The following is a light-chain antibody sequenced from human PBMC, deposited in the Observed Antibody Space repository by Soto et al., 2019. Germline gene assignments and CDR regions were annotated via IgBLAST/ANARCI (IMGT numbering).Light chain of an antibody. CDR3: HQYGSSPIT. CDR1: QSVSSSY. CDR2: GPS. Sequence: EIVLTQSPGTLSLSPGEIATFSCRASQSVSSSYLAWYQHKPGQAPRLLIYGPSSRATGVPDRFRGSGSGTEFTLTISRLEPEDFAVYYCHQYGSSPITFGQGTRLHMK. J-gene: IGKJ5*01. V-gene: IGKV3-20*01.